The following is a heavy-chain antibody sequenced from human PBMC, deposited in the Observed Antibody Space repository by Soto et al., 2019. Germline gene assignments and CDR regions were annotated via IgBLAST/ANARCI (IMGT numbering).Heavy chain of an antibody. Sequence: GGSLRLSCAASGFTFSRYPMSWVRQAPGKGLEWVSDISDGGGSTYYADSVKGRFTVSRDNSKNTLYLQMNSLRAEDTAVYYCVRATVRGVIIKRFEYWGQGTLVTVSS. V-gene: IGHV3-23*01. D-gene: IGHD3-10*01. J-gene: IGHJ4*02. CDR1: GFTFSRYP. CDR2: ISDGGGST. CDR3: VRATVRGVIIKRFEY.